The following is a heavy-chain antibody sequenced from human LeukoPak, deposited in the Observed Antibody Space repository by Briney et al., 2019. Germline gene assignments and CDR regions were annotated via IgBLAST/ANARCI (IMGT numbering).Heavy chain of an antibody. CDR2: ITPISGTT. Sequence: SVKVSCKTSGGTFTSYAITWVRQAPGQGLEWMGQITPISGTTNYAQKFQGRVTFTADESTRTAYMELSSLRSEDTALYYCARKLRLGGNWFDPWGQGTLVTVSS. D-gene: IGHD1-26*01. V-gene: IGHV1-69*01. J-gene: IGHJ5*02. CDR3: ARKLRLGGNWFDP. CDR1: GGTFTSYA.